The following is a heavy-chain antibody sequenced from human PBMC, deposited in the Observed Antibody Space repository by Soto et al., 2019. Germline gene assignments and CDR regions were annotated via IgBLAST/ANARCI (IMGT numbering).Heavy chain of an antibody. Sequence: QVQLVQSGAEVKKPGASVKVSCKASGYTFTGYYMHWVRQAPGQGLEWMGWINPNSGGTNYAQKFRGWVTMTRDTSISTAYMELSRLRSDDTAVYYCARGNIAAADSYYFDYWGQGTLVTVSS. D-gene: IGHD6-13*01. CDR3: ARGNIAAADSYYFDY. CDR1: GYTFTGYY. J-gene: IGHJ4*02. CDR2: INPNSGGT. V-gene: IGHV1-2*04.